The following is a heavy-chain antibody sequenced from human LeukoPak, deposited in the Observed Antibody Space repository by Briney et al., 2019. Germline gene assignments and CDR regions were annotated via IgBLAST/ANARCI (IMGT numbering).Heavy chain of an antibody. CDR2: ISYDGSNK. V-gene: IGHV3-30*18. D-gene: IGHD3-10*01. CDR1: GFTFSSYG. CDR3: AKDLLRFGELLWRGGVDY. Sequence: PGGSLRLSCAASGFTFSSYGMHWVRQAPGKGLEWVAVISYDGSNKYYADSVKGRFTISRDNSKDTLYLQMNSLRAEDTAVYYCAKDLLRFGELLWRGGVDYWGQGTLVTVSS. J-gene: IGHJ4*02.